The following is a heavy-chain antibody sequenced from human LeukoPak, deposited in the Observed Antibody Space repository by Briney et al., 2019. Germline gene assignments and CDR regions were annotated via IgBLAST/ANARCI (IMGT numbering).Heavy chain of an antibody. CDR3: ARDGQEYDTGFFDY. V-gene: IGHV1-46*01. CDR1: GYSFTDYY. Sequence: ASVKVSCKASGYSFTDYYIHWVRRAPGQGLEWMGWINPSGGSTSYAQKFQGRVTMTRDTSTSTVHVELSSLRSEDTAVYYCARDGQEYDTGFFDYWGQGTLVTVSS. CDR2: INPSGGST. J-gene: IGHJ4*02. D-gene: IGHD1-1*01.